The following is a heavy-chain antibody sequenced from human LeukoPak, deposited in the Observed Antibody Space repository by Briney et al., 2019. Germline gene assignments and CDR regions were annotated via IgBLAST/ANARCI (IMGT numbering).Heavy chain of an antibody. CDR1: GFTFSSYS. Sequence: GGSLRLSCAASGFTFSSYSMNWVRQAPGKGPEWVSSISSSSGYIYYADSVKGRFTISRDNAKNSLYLQMNSLRAEDTAVYYCARGRGYCSSTSCLNWFDPWGQGTLVTVSS. CDR2: ISSSSGYI. J-gene: IGHJ5*02. D-gene: IGHD2-2*01. V-gene: IGHV3-21*01. CDR3: ARGRGYCSSTSCLNWFDP.